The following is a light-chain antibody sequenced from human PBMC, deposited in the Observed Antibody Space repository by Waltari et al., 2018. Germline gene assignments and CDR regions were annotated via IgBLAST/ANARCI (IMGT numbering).Light chain of an antibody. Sequence: EIVLTQSPATLSLSPGERATLSCRASQSVSSYLAWYQQKPGQAPKLLMYDASRRATAIPARFSVSGSGTDFTLTISSLEPEDFAVYYCQQRHAWPWTFGQGTRVEIK. CDR3: QQRHAWPWT. CDR2: DAS. CDR1: QSVSSY. V-gene: IGKV3-11*01. J-gene: IGKJ1*01.